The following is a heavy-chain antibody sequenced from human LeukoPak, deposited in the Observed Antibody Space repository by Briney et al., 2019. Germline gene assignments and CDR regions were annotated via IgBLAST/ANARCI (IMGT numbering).Heavy chain of an antibody. CDR3: AXGEDFERYYLAY. V-gene: IGHV4-59*01. CDR1: GGSISIYY. CDR2: IYYTGTT. Sequence: PSETLSLTCSVSGGSISIYYWTWIRQIPGKGLEWIGYIYYTGTTNYNPLFESRATISVDTSKNQFSLKLTSVTAADTAVYFCAXGEDFERYYLAYWGQGTLVTVSS. J-gene: IGHJ4*02. D-gene: IGHD3-9*01.